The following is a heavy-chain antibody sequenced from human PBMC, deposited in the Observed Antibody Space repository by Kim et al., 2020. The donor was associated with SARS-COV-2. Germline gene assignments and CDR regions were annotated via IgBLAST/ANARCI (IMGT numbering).Heavy chain of an antibody. CDR2: ISHSGST. Sequence: SETLSLTCTVSGGSISSGNWWSWVRHPPEKGLEWIGEISHSGSTNYNPSLKSRITISADKSKNQFSLSLSSVTAADTAVYFCARVDDYWGPGTLVTVSS. V-gene: IGHV4-4*02. J-gene: IGHJ4*02. CDR1: GGSISSGNW. CDR3: ARVDDY.